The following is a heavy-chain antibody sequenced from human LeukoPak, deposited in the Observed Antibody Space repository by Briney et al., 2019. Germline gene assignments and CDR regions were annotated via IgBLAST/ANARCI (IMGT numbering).Heavy chain of an antibody. Sequence: ASVKVSCKASGYTFTGYYIHWVRQAPGQGLEWMGWINPNGGGTNYAQMFQGRVTMTRDTSISTVYMELSRLRSDDTAVYYCARSGPYCTNGVCYRASYWGQGTLVTVSS. CDR3: ARSGPYCTNGVCYRASY. CDR1: GYTFTGYY. J-gene: IGHJ4*02. CDR2: INPNGGGT. D-gene: IGHD2-8*01. V-gene: IGHV1-2*02.